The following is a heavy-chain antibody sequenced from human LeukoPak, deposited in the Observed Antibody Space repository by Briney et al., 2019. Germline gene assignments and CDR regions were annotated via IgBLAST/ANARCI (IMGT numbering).Heavy chain of an antibody. Sequence: SETLSLTCTVSGGSISSGDYYWSWIRQPPGKGPEWIGYIYYSGSTYYNPSLKSRVTISVDTSKNQFSLKLSSVTAADTAVYYCDRASSTSLYFDDWGKGTLVTVSS. D-gene: IGHD2-2*01. CDR1: GGSISSGDYY. CDR2: IYYSGST. CDR3: DRASSTSLYFDD. V-gene: IGHV4-30-4*08. J-gene: IGHJ4*02.